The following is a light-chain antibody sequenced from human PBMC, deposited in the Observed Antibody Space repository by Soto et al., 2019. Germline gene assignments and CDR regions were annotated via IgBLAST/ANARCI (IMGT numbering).Light chain of an antibody. V-gene: IGKV1-5*03. Sequence: DIQMTQSPSTLSGSVGDRVTITCRASQTISSWLAWYQQTPGKAPKILIYKASTLKSGVPSRVSGSGSGTEFTLTISSLQPDDFATYDCQHYNSYSEAFGQGTKVDIK. J-gene: IGKJ1*01. CDR1: QTISSW. CDR2: KAS. CDR3: QHYNSYSEA.